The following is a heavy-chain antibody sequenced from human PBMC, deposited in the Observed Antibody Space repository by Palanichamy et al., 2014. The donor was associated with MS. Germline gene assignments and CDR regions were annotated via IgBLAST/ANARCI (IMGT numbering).Heavy chain of an antibody. D-gene: IGHD3-10*01. V-gene: IGHV4-39*01. CDR2: ISYSGST. CDR1: GGSISSHNFC. CDR3: ASSLRVANYYYHGLDV. J-gene: IGHJ6*02. Sequence: QLQLQQSGPGLVRPSVTLSLTCTVSGGSISSHNFCWGWIRQPPGKGLEWIGTISYSGSTHYNPSLESRVTISRDTSKNQVSLKLSSVTAADMAVYYCASSLRVANYYYHGLDVWGQGTAVTVSS.